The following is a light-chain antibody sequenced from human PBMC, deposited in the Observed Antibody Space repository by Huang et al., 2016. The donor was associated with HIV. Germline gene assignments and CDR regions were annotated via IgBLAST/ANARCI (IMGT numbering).Light chain of an antibody. CDR3: QQLNDYPWT. J-gene: IGKJ1*01. CDR2: AAS. V-gene: IGKV1-9*01. CDR1: EGISSY. Sequence: IQLTQSPSSLSASVGDRVTITCRASEGISSYLAWYQQKSGKAPKVLIYAASTLQSGVPSRVSGSGSGTDFTLTISSLQPEDFATYYCQQLNDYPWTFGQGTKVEIK.